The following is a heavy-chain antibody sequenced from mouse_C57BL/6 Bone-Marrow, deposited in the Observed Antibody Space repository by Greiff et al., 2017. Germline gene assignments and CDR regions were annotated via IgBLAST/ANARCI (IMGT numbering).Heavy chain of an antibody. J-gene: IGHJ1*03. CDR1: GYAFSSYW. CDR3: ARWDYGSSSYWYFDV. Sequence: QVQLQQSGAELVKPGASVKISCKASGYAFSSYWMNWVKQRPGKGLEWIGQIYPGDGDTNYNGKFKGKATLTADKSSSTAYMQLSSLTSEDSAVYFCARWDYGSSSYWYFDVWGTGTTVTVSS. CDR2: IYPGDGDT. V-gene: IGHV1-80*01. D-gene: IGHD1-1*01.